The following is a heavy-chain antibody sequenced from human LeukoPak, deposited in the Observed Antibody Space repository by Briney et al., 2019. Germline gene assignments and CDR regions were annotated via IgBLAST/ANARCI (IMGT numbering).Heavy chain of an antibody. CDR2: ISGSGGST. D-gene: IGHD4-17*01. J-gene: IGHJ6*02. V-gene: IGHV3-23*01. CDR3: AEHPPGSSVTNLYYYHGMDV. CDR1: GSTFSSYA. Sequence: RPSCAASGSTFSSYAIRWFRQPRRKGLESVSAISGSGGSTYYADSVKGRFTISRDNSKNTLYLQMTTVRDEDAGVYYGAEHPPGSSVTNLYYYHGMDVWGQGTTVTVSS.